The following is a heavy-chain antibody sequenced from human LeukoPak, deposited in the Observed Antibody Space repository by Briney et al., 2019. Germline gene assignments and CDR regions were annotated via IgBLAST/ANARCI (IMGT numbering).Heavy chain of an antibody. D-gene: IGHD5/OR15-5a*01. CDR3: ARGIDSVKVPWFDP. CDR2: MNPNSGNT. CDR1: GYTFTSYD. V-gene: IGHV1-8*03. J-gene: IGHJ5*02. Sequence: ASVKVSCKASGYTFTSYDINWVRQATGQGLEWMGWMNPNSGNTGYAQKFQGRVTITRNTSISTAYMELSSLRSEDTAVYYCARGIDSVKVPWFDPWGQGTLVTVSS.